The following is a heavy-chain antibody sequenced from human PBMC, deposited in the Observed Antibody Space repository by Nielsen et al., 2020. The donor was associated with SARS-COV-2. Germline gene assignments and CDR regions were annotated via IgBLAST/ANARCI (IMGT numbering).Heavy chain of an antibody. CDR3: TTGGITMVRGVMQY. D-gene: IGHD3-10*01. J-gene: IGHJ1*01. V-gene: IGHV3-15*01. CDR2: IKSKTDGGTT. Sequence: ESLKISCAASGFTFSNAWMSWVRQAPGKGLEWVGRIKSKTDGGTTDYADPVKGRFTISRDDSVNTLWLQMNSLKSEDTAVYYCTTGGITMVRGVMQYWGQGTLVTVSP. CDR1: GFTFSNAW.